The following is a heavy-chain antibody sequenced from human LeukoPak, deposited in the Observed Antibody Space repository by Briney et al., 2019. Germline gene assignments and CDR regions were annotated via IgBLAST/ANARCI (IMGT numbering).Heavy chain of an antibody. CDR3: AKGSGYEAQYHHYYMDV. Sequence: PGGSLRLSCAASGFAFSSYGMHWVRQAPGKGLEWVAFIRDDGSNKYYADSVKGRFTISRDNSNNTLYLHVNSLRTEDKAVYYCAKGSGYEAQYHHYYMDVWGKGTTVTISS. D-gene: IGHD5-12*01. J-gene: IGHJ6*03. CDR2: IRDDGSNK. V-gene: IGHV3-30*02. CDR1: GFAFSSYG.